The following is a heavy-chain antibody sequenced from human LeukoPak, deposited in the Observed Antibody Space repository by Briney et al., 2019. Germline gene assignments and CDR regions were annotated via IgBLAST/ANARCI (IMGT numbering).Heavy chain of an antibody. D-gene: IGHD3-22*01. J-gene: IGHJ4*02. CDR2: ISWNSGSI. CDR1: GFTFDDYA. Sequence: PGGSLRLSCAASGFTFDDYAMHWVRQAPGKGLEWVSGISWNSGSIGYADSVKGRFTISRDNAKNSLYPQMDSLRAEDMALYYCAKDLRYYDSSGFDYWGQGTLVTVSS. CDR3: AKDLRYYDSSGFDY. V-gene: IGHV3-9*03.